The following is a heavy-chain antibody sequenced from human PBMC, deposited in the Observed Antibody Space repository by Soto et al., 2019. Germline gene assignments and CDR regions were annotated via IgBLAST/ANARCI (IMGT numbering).Heavy chain of an antibody. CDR3: AKDTYYDFWQGGGKPGSLILPYGMDV. CDR2: ISYDGSNK. V-gene: IGHV3-30*18. J-gene: IGHJ6*02. D-gene: IGHD3-3*01. CDR1: GFTFSSYD. Sequence: GGSLRLSCAASGFTFSSYDMHWVRQAPGKGLEWVAVISYDGSNKYYADSVKGRFTISRDNSKNTLYLQMNSLRAEDTAVYYCAKDTYYDFWQGGGKPGSLILPYGMDVWGQGTTVTVSS.